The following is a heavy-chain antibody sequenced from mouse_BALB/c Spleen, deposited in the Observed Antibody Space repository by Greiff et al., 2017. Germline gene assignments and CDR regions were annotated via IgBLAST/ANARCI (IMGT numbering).Heavy chain of an antibody. J-gene: IGHJ4*01. CDR1: GYTFTSYW. CDR2: IYPGNSDT. Sequence: VQLKQSGTVLARPGASVKMSCKASGYTFTSYWMHWVKQRPGQGLEWIGAIYPGNSDTSYNQKFKGKAKLTAVTSTSTAYMELSSLTNEDSAVYYCTRGDYRYDGYYAMDYWGQGTSVTVSS. D-gene: IGHD2-14*01. V-gene: IGHV1-5*01. CDR3: TRGDYRYDGYYAMDY.